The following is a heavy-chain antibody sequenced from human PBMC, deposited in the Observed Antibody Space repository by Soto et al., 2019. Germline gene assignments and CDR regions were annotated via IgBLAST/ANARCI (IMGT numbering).Heavy chain of an antibody. CDR3: ASAESQFDS. J-gene: IGHJ4*02. CDR1: GGSINSYY. Sequence: QVQLQESGPGLVKASETLSLTCTVSGGSINSYYWSWIRQPPGKGLEWIGHIYYTLTTNYNSSRTXSXTXXGDTAKHQFSLKLSSVTAADTAVYYCASAESQFDSWGQGTLVTVSS. CDR2: IYYTLTT. D-gene: IGHD2-21*01. V-gene: IGHV4-59*01.